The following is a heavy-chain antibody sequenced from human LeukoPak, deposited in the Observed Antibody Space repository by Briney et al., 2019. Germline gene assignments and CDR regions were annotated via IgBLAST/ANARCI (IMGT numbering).Heavy chain of an antibody. CDR3: ARAPREYQLLWSAFDI. D-gene: IGHD2-2*01. J-gene: IGHJ3*02. CDR2: VTPIFGTA. CDR1: GGTFSSYA. Sequence: GSSVKVSCKASGGTFSSYAISWVRQAPGQGLGWVGGVTPIFGTANYAQEFQGRVTITADESTSTAYMELSSLRSEDTAVYYCARAPREYQLLWSAFDIWGQGTMVTVSS. V-gene: IGHV1-69*01.